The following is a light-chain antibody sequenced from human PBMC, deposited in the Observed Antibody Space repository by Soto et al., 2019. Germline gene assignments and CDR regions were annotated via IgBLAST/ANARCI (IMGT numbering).Light chain of an antibody. V-gene: IGKV1-39*01. CDR1: QTIRYS. CDR3: HQSAGSLTWT. CDR2: DAS. J-gene: IGKJ1*01. Sequence: DIQMTQSPSSLSASVGDRVTITCRASQTIRYSLNWYQQKPGKALKVLIYDASTLQSGVPPRFSGSGSGTDFALTISSLQPEDFATYYCHQSAGSLTWTFGQGTRVEAK.